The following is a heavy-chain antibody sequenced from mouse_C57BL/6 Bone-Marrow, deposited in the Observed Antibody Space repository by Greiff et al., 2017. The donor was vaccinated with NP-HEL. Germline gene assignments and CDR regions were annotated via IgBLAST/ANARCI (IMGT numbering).Heavy chain of an antibody. V-gene: IGHV2-2*01. CDR2: IWSGGST. CDR1: GFSLTSYG. Sequence: QVQLQQSGPGLVQPSQSLSITCTVSGFSLTSYGVHWVRQSPGKGLEWLGVIWSGGSTDYNDAFISRLSISKDNSKSQVFFKMNSLQADDTAIYYCAREDWDVAYWGQGTLVTVSA. CDR3: AREDWDVAY. D-gene: IGHD4-1*01. J-gene: IGHJ3*01.